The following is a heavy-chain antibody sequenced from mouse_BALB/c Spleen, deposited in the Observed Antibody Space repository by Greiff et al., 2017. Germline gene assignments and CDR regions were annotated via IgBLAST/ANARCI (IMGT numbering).Heavy chain of an antibody. Sequence: EVKVVESGGGLVQPGGSLRLSCATSGFTFSDFYMEWVRQPPGKRLEWIAASRNKANDYTTEYSASVKGRFIVSRDTSQSILYLQMNALRAEDTAIYYCARDAYYGNLAYWGQGTLVTVSA. CDR1: GFTFSDFY. D-gene: IGHD2-1*01. CDR2: SRNKANDYTT. V-gene: IGHV7-1*02. CDR3: ARDAYYGNLAY. J-gene: IGHJ3*01.